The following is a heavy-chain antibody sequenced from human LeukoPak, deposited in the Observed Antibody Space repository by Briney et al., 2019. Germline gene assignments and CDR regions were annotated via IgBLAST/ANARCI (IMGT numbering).Heavy chain of an antibody. Sequence: KASETLSLTCTVSGYSISSGYFWGWMRQPPGKGLEWIGSIYQSETAHYNPSLKSRVTISVDTSKNQFSLKLSSVTAADTAVYYCARGRDGYNLSGYYYYYYMDVWGKGTTVTISS. CDR3: ARGRDGYNLSGYYYYYYMDV. D-gene: IGHD5-24*01. V-gene: IGHV4-38-2*02. J-gene: IGHJ6*03. CDR1: GYSISSGYF. CDR2: IYQSETA.